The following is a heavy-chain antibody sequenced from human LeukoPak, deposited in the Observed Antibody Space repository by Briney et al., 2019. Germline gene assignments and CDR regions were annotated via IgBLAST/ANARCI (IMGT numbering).Heavy chain of an antibody. D-gene: IGHD6-13*01. CDR1: GFTFSSYS. CDR2: ISSSSSYI. J-gene: IGHJ4*02. V-gene: IGHV3-21*01. Sequence: GGSLTLSCAASGFTFSSYSMNWVRQAPGKGLEWVSSISSSSSYIYYADSVRGRFTISRDNAKNSLYLQMNSLRAEDTAVYYCAREGPGDSSSWSSFDYWGQGTLVTVSS. CDR3: AREGPGDSSSWSSFDY.